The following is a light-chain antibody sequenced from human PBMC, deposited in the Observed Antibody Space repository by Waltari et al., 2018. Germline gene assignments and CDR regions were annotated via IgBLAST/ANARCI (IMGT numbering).Light chain of an antibody. CDR2: ETS. CDR1: QGISSG. V-gene: IGKV1-13*02. Sequence: AIQLTQSPSFLSASVGDTVTINCRASQGISSGLAWYQQKPGTPAQRLIYETSSLISWVRSRFSGSGSGTDLTLTISSLQPEDFATYYGQQVSTYPFYTFGQGTKL. CDR3: QQVSTYPFYT. J-gene: IGKJ2*01.